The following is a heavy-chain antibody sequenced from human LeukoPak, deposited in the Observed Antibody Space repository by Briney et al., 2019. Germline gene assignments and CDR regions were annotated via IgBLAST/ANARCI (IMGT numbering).Heavy chain of an antibody. Sequence: GGSLRLSCAASGFTFSSYWMSWFRQAPGKGLEWVADIKLVGSEKYYVDSVKGRSTISRDNAKNSLYLQMNSLRAEDTAVYYCARDRGAYYYESSGYPLDYWGQETLVTVSS. CDR1: GFTFSSYW. V-gene: IGHV3-7*01. J-gene: IGHJ4*02. CDR3: ARDRGAYYYESSGYPLDY. D-gene: IGHD3-22*01. CDR2: IKLVGSEK.